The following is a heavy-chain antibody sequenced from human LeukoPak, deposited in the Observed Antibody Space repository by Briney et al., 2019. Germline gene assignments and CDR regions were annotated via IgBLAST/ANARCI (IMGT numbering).Heavy chain of an antibody. V-gene: IGHV3-23*01. D-gene: IGHD3-10*01. Sequence: PGGSLRLSCAASGFTFSSYAMSWVRQAPGKGLKWVSAISGSGGSTYYADSVKGRFTISRDNSKNTLYLQMNSLRAEDTAVYYCAKSMVRGVIFDAFDIWGQGTMVTVSS. CDR3: AKSMVRGVIFDAFDI. CDR1: GFTFSSYA. J-gene: IGHJ3*02. CDR2: ISGSGGST.